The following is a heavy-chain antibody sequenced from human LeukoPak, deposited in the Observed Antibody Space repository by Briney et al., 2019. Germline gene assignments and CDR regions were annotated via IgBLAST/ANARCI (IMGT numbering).Heavy chain of an antibody. J-gene: IGHJ4*02. CDR3: ARSSSGEGPYYYVSSGYSCLDY. Sequence: SQTLSLTCAISGDSVSSNSAAWNWIRQSPSRGLEWLGRTYYRSKWYNDYAVSVKSRITINPDTSKNQFSLQLNSVTPEDTAVYYCARSSSGEGPYYYVSSGYSCLDYWGQGTLVTVSS. CDR1: GDSVSSNSAA. CDR2: TYYRSKWYN. D-gene: IGHD3-22*01. V-gene: IGHV6-1*01.